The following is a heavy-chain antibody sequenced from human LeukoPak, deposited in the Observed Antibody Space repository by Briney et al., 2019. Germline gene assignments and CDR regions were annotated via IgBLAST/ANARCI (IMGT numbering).Heavy chain of an antibody. CDR3: AAMVRITGTTDPDY. V-gene: IGHV1-69*02. CDR2: SIPILGIA. CDR1: GGSFSIYT. Sequence: GASVKVSCKGSGGSFSIYTISWVRQAPAQGLEWVGRSIPILGIANYAHKFQVRVTITADKSTSTAYMELSSLRSEDTAVYYCAAMVRITGTTDPDYWGQGTLVTVSS. J-gene: IGHJ4*02. D-gene: IGHD1-7*01.